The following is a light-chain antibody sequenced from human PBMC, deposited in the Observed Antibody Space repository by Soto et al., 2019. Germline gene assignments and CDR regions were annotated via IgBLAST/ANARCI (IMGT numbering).Light chain of an antibody. CDR3: QTYNIAPSWT. J-gene: IGKJ1*01. CDR1: QDINNA. Sequence: DIQMTQSPSSLPASVGDRVTITCQASQDINNALNWYQQKPGKVPDLLISSASTLQSGAPSRFSGSGSGTDFTPTISSLQAEDVATYYCQTYNIAPSWTFGQGTKVDIK. V-gene: IGKV1-27*01. CDR2: SAS.